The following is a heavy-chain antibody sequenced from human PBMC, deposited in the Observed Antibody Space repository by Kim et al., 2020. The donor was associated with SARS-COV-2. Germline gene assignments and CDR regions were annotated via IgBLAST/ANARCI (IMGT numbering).Heavy chain of an antibody. CDR1: GGSISSYY. D-gene: IGHD5-12*01. Sequence: SETLSLTCTVSGGSISSYYWSWIRQPPGKGLEWIGYIYYSGSTNYNPSLKSRVTISVDTSKNQFSLKLSSVTAADTAVYYCAVSGYDGWTFDYWGQGTLVTVSS. J-gene: IGHJ4*02. V-gene: IGHV4-59*01. CDR3: AVSGYDGWTFDY. CDR2: IYYSGST.